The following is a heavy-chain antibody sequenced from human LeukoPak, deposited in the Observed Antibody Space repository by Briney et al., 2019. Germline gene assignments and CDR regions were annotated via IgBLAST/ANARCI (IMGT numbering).Heavy chain of an antibody. Sequence: SETLSLTCTVSGGSISNYYWSWIRQPPGKGLEWIGSIYYSGSTYYNPSLKSRVTISIDTSKNQFSLRLRSVTAADTAVYYCAREILYDSTGYYLWGQGTVVTVSS. D-gene: IGHD3-22*01. CDR1: GGSISNYY. V-gene: IGHV4-59*12. CDR2: IYYSGST. J-gene: IGHJ4*02. CDR3: AREILYDSTGYYL.